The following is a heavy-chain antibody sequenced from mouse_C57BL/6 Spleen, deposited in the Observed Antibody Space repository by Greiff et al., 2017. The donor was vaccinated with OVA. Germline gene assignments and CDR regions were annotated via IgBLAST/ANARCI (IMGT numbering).Heavy chain of an antibody. Sequence: VQLQQPGAELVMPGASVKLSCTASGYTFASYWMHWVKQRPGQGLEWIGEIDPSDSYTNYNQKFKGKSTLTVDKSSSTAYMQLSSLTSEDSAVYYCARGITTVVENYYAMDYWGQGTSVTVSS. J-gene: IGHJ4*01. CDR1: GYTFASYW. CDR2: IDPSDSYT. D-gene: IGHD1-1*01. V-gene: IGHV1-69*01. CDR3: ARGITTVVENYYAMDY.